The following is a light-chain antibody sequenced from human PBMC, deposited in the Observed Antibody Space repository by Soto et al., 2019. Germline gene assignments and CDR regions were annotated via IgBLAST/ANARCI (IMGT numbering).Light chain of an antibody. Sequence: EMLMTQSPATRSVSLGQSSTLXXRASQSLSSNLAWYQQKPGQAPRXLIYGAYTRATGIPARFSGSGSGTEFTLTISSLQSEDFAVYYCQQYNNWPTFGQGTRLEIK. CDR1: QSLSSN. J-gene: IGKJ5*01. V-gene: IGKV3-15*01. CDR3: QQYNNWPT. CDR2: GAY.